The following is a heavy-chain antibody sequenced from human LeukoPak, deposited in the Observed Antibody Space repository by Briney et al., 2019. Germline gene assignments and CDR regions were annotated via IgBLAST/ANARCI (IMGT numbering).Heavy chain of an antibody. CDR3: ARVWRGSGSYYPRRTYFDY. V-gene: IGHV1-2*02. CDR1: GYTFTDYY. D-gene: IGHD3-10*01. Sequence: ASVKVSCKASGYTFTDYYIHWLRQAPGQGLEWMGWINPNSGGTNYAQKFQGRITMTIDTSISTVYMELSTLRSDDTALYYCARVWRGSGSYYPRRTYFDYWGQGSLVTVSS. J-gene: IGHJ4*02. CDR2: INPNSGGT.